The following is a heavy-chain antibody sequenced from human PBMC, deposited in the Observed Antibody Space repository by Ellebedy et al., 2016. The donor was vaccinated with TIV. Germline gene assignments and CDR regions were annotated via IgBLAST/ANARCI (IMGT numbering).Heavy chain of an antibody. Sequence: PGGSLRLSCAAVGFNFRTYAMSWVRQAPGRGLEWVAAISGSGDDTYYLDSVKGRFILSSDNSKSTVNLQLNSLRAEDTAVYYCAKDRIRIAAPGAFDSWGQGALVTVSS. CDR1: GFNFRTYA. CDR3: AKDRIRIAAPGAFDS. D-gene: IGHD6-13*01. V-gene: IGHV3-23*01. J-gene: IGHJ4*02. CDR2: ISGSGDDT.